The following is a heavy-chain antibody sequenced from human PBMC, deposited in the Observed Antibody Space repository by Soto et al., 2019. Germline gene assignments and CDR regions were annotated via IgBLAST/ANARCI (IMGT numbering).Heavy chain of an antibody. CDR3: ARHSSAIRSYYDFWSGYYIDWFDP. J-gene: IGHJ5*02. Sequence: ASETLSLTCTVSGGSISSSSYYWGWIRQPPGKGLEWIGSIYYSGSTYYNPSLKSRVTISVDTSKNQFSLKLSSVTAADTAVYYCARHSSAIRSYYDFWSGYYIDWFDPWGQGTLVTVSS. CDR1: GGSISSSSYY. D-gene: IGHD3-3*01. V-gene: IGHV4-39*01. CDR2: IYYSGST.